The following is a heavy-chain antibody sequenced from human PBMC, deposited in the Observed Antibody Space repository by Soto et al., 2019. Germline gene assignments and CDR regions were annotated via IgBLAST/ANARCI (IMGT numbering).Heavy chain of an antibody. CDR3: ARDSDCHSTSCFFPPHV. J-gene: IGHJ6*02. Sequence: GGSLRLSCSASGFTFSDENMSWVRQVPGKGLEWVSGISGGGSYIFYADSVQGRFSISRDNPKNSLFLEMNSLRVEDTAVYYCARDSDCHSTSCFFPPHVWGQGTTVTVS. CDR2: ISGGGSYI. V-gene: IGHV3-21*06. D-gene: IGHD2-2*01. CDR1: GFTFSDEN.